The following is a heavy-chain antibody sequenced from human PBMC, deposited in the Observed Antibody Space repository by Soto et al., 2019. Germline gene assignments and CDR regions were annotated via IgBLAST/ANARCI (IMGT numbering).Heavy chain of an antibody. Sequence: SVHGYWKACRGAFSSDARRWVRQAPGQGLEWMGGIIPIFGTANYAQKFQCRVTITADESTSTAYMELSSLRSEDTAVYYCARVGEMATITSWFDPWGQGTLVTVSS. CDR3: ARVGEMATITSWFDP. V-gene: IGHV1-69*13. J-gene: IGHJ5*02. CDR1: RGAFSSDA. CDR2: IIPIFGTA. D-gene: IGHD5-12*01.